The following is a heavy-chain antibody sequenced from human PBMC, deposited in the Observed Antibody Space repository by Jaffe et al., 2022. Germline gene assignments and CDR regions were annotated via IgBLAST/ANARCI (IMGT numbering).Heavy chain of an antibody. D-gene: IGHD2-15*01. CDR1: GFTFDDYA. CDR2: ISWNSGSI. J-gene: IGHJ4*02. Sequence: EVQLVESGGGLVQPGRSLRLSCAASGFTFDDYAMHWVRQAPGKGLEWVSGISWNSGSIGYADSVKGRFTISRDNAKNSLYLQMNSLRAEDTALYYCAKDPGLVVVAATSYFDYWGQGTLVTVSS. V-gene: IGHV3-9*01. CDR3: AKDPGLVVVAATSYFDY.